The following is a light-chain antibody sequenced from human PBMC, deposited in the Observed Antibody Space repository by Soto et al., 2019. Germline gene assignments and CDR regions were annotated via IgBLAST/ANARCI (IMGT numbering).Light chain of an antibody. J-gene: IGLJ1*01. Sequence: QSVLTQPPSVSGSPGQSVTISCTGTSSDVGSYNRVSWYQQPPGTAPKLMIYEVSNRPSGVPDRFSGSKSGNTASLTISGLQAEDEADYYCSSWAFGTGTKLTVL. V-gene: IGLV2-18*02. CDR3: SSWA. CDR1: SSDVGSYNR. CDR2: EVS.